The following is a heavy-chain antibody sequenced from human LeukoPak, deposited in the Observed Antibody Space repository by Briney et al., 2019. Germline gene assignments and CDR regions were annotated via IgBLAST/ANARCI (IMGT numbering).Heavy chain of an antibody. CDR1: GFTFSSYA. Sequence: GRSLRLSCAATGFTFSSYAMHWVRQAPGKGLEWVAVISYDGGNKYYADSVKGRFTISRDNSKNTLYLQMNSLRAEDTAVYYCARAGYCSSTRCYRDYYYYYGMDVWGQGTTVTVSS. J-gene: IGHJ6*02. D-gene: IGHD2-2*02. V-gene: IGHV3-30*04. CDR3: ARAGYCSSTRCYRDYYYYYGMDV. CDR2: ISYDGGNK.